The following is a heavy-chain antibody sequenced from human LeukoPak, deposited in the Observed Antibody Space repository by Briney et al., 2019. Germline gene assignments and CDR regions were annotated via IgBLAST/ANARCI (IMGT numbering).Heavy chain of an antibody. D-gene: IGHD3-10*01. CDR3: ARASWFGELSDAFDI. Sequence: ASVKVSCKASGYTFTGYYMHWVRQAPGQGLEWMGWINPNSGGTNYAQKFQGRVTMTRDTSITTAYMELSRLRSDDAAVYSCARASWFGELSDAFDIWGQGTMVTVSS. J-gene: IGHJ3*02. CDR1: GYTFTGYY. V-gene: IGHV1-2*02. CDR2: INPNSGGT.